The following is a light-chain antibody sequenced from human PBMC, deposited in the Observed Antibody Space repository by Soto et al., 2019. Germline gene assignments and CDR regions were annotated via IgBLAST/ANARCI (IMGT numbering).Light chain of an antibody. V-gene: IGKV3-20*01. J-gene: IGKJ5*01. CDR3: QQYGGSHRIT. Sequence: ETGMTQYPGTLSVSPGEGATLSCGASESVSSLAWYQQKPGQAPRLLIYGVSSRATGIPDRFSGSGSGTDFTLTISRLQPADFAAYYCQQYGGSHRITFGHGTRLEIK. CDR1: ESVSS. CDR2: GVS.